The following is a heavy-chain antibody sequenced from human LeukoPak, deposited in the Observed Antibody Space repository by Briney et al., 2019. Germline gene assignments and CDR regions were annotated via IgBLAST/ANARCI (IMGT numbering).Heavy chain of an antibody. Sequence: GASVTVSCKASGYTFTSYDINWVRQATGQGLEWMGWMNPNSGNTGYAQKFQGRVTMTRNTSISTAYMELSSLRSEDTAVYYCARGQYYYDSSGYYYREDYWGQGTLVTVSS. CDR2: MNPNSGNT. J-gene: IGHJ4*02. V-gene: IGHV1-8*01. D-gene: IGHD3-22*01. CDR1: GYTFTSYD. CDR3: ARGQYYYDSSGYYYREDY.